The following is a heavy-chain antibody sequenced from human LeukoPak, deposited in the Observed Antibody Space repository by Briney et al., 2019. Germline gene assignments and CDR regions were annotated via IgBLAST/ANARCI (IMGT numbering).Heavy chain of an antibody. CDR1: GGSTSSGSYY. V-gene: IGHV4-61*02. CDR2: IYHSGST. D-gene: IGHD2-15*01. J-gene: IGHJ4*02. CDR3: ARVVVAAGGFEN. Sequence: SQTLSLTCTVSGGSTSSGSYYWSWFRQPAEKGLDWIGSIYHSGSTYYNPSLKSRVTIAVDTCKNQFSLKLSSVTAADTAVYYWARVVVAAGGFENWGKETRVT.